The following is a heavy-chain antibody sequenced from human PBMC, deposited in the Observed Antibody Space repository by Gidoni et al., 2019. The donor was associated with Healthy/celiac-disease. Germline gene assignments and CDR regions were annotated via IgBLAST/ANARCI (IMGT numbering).Heavy chain of an antibody. Sequence: QVQLQESGPGLVKPSQTLSLTCTGSGCSIRRGGYYWSWIRQTAGKGLEWIGRIYTSGSTNDNPSLKSRVTISVDTSKNQFSLKLSSVTAADPAVYYCARSPGGLGRYSSSWYDYWGQGTLVTVSS. V-gene: IGHV4-61*02. J-gene: IGHJ4*02. D-gene: IGHD6-13*01. CDR2: IYTSGST. CDR3: ARSPGGLGRYSSSWYDY. CDR1: GCSIRRGGYY.